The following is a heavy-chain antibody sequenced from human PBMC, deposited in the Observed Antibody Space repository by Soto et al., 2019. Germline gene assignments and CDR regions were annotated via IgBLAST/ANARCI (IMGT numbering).Heavy chain of an antibody. CDR3: AKEGGLSGSYYISSSYYFDY. V-gene: IGHV3-30*18. Sequence: GGSLRLSCAASGFTFSSYGMHWVRQAPGKGLEWVAVISYDGSNKYYADSVKGRFTISRDNSKNTLYLQMNSLRAEDTAAYYCAKEGGLSGSYYISSSYYFDYWGQGTLVTVSS. D-gene: IGHD1-26*01. J-gene: IGHJ4*02. CDR2: ISYDGSNK. CDR1: GFTFSSYG.